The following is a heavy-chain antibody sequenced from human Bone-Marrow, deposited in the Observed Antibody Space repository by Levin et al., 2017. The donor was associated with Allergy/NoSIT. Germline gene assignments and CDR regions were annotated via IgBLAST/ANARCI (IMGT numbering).Heavy chain of an antibody. CDR1: GFILRDSG. V-gene: IGHV3-73*01. CDR3: TRLPEGVNVGVPTSVAFDI. D-gene: IGHD2-2*01. J-gene: IGHJ3*02. CDR2: IRSKANDYAT. Sequence: QPGGSLRLSCAASGFILRDSGIHWVRQASGRGLEWVGRIRSKANDYATAYAESVKGRFTISRDDSKNMAYVQMNSLKTEDTAVYYCTRLPEGVNVGVPTSVAFDIWGQGTMVTVSS.